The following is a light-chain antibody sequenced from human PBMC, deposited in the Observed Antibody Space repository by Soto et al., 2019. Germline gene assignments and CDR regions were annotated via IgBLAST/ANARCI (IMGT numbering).Light chain of an antibody. Sequence: DIQMTQSPSTLSASVGDRVTITCRASQSVTNWLAWYQQKPGKAPNLLIYDASRLQSGIPSRFSGSGSGTEFTLTISSLQPDYFATYYCQQYTNYPYTFGQGTKLEIK. CDR2: DAS. CDR1: QSVTNW. CDR3: QQYTNYPYT. V-gene: IGKV1-5*01. J-gene: IGKJ2*01.